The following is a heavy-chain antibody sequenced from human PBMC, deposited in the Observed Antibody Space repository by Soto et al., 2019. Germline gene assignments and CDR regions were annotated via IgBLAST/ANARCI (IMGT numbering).Heavy chain of an antibody. CDR2: ISQNGDS. Sequence: LSLTCALSSYSFGSGYWAWLRQSPGKGLEWFGTISQNGDSFYNPSLRSRVAMSIDASRNQFSLELTAVTAADTALYYCARVHSSGHGVDYWGQGTLVTVSS. J-gene: IGHJ4*02. D-gene: IGHD6-19*01. CDR1: SYSFGSGY. CDR3: ARVHSSGHGVDY. V-gene: IGHV4-38-2*01.